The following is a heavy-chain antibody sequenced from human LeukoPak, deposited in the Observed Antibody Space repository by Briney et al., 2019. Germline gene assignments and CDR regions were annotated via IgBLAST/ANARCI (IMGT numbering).Heavy chain of an antibody. J-gene: IGHJ5*02. CDR1: GVSISSDY. CDR2: IYYSGSS. V-gene: IGHV4-59*08. D-gene: IGHD4-17*01. Sequence: PSETLSLTCTVSGVSISSDYWSWIRLPPGKGLEWIGYIYYSGSSNYNLSLKSRVTMSVDTSKNQFSLKLTSVTAADTAVYYCARRLRQNLFDPWGQGTLVTVSS. CDR3: ARRLRQNLFDP.